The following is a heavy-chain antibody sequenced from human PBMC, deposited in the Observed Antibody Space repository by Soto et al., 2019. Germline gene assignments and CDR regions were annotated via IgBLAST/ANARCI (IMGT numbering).Heavy chain of an antibody. J-gene: IGHJ6*02. V-gene: IGHV3-74*01. D-gene: IGHD6-6*01. Sequence: GGSLRLSCVASGFTISGLGMHWVRRAPGKGLVWVSRLNSDGTSTSYADSVEGRCTISRDNAKNTLYLQMNSLRAEDTAVYYCAREVAPAPLPRSSLMDVWGQWTTVTVSS. CDR1: GFTISGLG. CDR3: AREVAPAPLPRSSLMDV. CDR2: LNSDGTST.